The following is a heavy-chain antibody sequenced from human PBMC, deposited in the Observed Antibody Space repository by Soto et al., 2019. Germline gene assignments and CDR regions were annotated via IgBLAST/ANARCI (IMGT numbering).Heavy chain of an antibody. CDR3: ARVRGYGSSGYYESLFDY. J-gene: IGHJ4*02. CDR2: IYHSGST. CDR1: GGSISSGGYS. Sequence: SETLSLTCAVSGGSISSGGYSWGWIRQPPGKGLEWIGYIYHSGSTYYNPSLKSRVTISVDRSKNQFSLKLSSVTAADTAVYYCARVRGYGSSGYYESLFDYWGQGTLVTVSS. D-gene: IGHD3-22*01. V-gene: IGHV4-30-2*01.